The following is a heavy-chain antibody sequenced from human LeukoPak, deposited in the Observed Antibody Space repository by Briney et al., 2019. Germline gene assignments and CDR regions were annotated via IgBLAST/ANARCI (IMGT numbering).Heavy chain of an antibody. Sequence: GGSLRLSCAASGFTFSSYAMSWVRQAPGKGLEWVAAISGSGGSTYYAASVKGRFTISRDNPKNTLYLQMNSLRAEDTAVYYCANGGVLLWFGDQFGYWGQGTLVTVSS. CDR2: ISGSGGST. V-gene: IGHV3-23*01. J-gene: IGHJ4*02. CDR1: GFTFSSYA. D-gene: IGHD3-10*01. CDR3: ANGGVLLWFGDQFGY.